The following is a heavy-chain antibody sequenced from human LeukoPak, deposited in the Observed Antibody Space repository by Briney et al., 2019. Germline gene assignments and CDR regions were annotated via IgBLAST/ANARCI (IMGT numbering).Heavy chain of an antibody. J-gene: IGHJ4*02. CDR2: IYYSGST. D-gene: IGHD6-25*01. Sequence: PSENLSLTCTVSGGSISSGGYYWSWIRQHPGKGLEWIGYIYYSGSTYYNPSLKSRVTISVDTSKNQFSLKLSSVTAADTAVYYCARGSGILNLYYFDYWGQGTLVTVSS. V-gene: IGHV4-31*03. CDR3: ARGSGILNLYYFDY. CDR1: GGSISSGGYY.